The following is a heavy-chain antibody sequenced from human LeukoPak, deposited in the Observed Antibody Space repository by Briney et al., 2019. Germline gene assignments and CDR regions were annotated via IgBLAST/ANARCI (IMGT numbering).Heavy chain of an antibody. D-gene: IGHD2-2*01. J-gene: IGHJ4*02. V-gene: IGHV3-21*01. Sequence: PGGSLRLSCAASGFTFSSYSMNWVRQAPGKGLEWVSSISSSSSYIYYADSVKGRFTISRDNAKNSLYLQMNSLRAEDTAVYYCAKESEAHCSTSCYSPIDYWGQGTLVTVSS. CDR3: AKESEAHCSTSCYSPIDY. CDR2: ISSSSSYI. CDR1: GFTFSSYS.